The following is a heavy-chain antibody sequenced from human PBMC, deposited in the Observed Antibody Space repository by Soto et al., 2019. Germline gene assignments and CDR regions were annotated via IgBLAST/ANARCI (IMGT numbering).Heavy chain of an antibody. J-gene: IGHJ4*02. CDR2: ISGSGGST. CDR1: GFTFSSYA. D-gene: IGHD3-3*01. V-gene: IGHV3-23*01. CDR3: AKDVGYDFWSGYYKTPKVDY. Sequence: GGSLRLSCAASGFTFSSYAMSWVRQAPGKGLEWVSAISGSGGSTYYADSVKGRFTISRDNSKNTLYLQMNSLRAEDTAVYYCAKDVGYDFWSGYYKTPKVDYWGQGTLVTVSS.